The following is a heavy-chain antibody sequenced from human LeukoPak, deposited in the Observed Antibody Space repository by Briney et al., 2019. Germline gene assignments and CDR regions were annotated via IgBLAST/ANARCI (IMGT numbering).Heavy chain of an antibody. Sequence: GGSLRLSCAASGFTLSSSSMNWGCQALGTGVEWVSYICSISSTIYYANSVKGRFTISRDNANNSLYLQMNSLRDEDTAVYYCARAQPDTGYSSSWYEEYYMDVWGKGTTVTVSS. CDR2: ICSISSTI. V-gene: IGHV3-48*02. D-gene: IGHD6-13*01. J-gene: IGHJ6*03. CDR1: GFTLSSSS. CDR3: ARAQPDTGYSSSWYEEYYMDV.